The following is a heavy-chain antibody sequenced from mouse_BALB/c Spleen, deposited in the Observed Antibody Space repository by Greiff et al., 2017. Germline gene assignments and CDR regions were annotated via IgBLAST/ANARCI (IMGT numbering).Heavy chain of an antibody. CDR3: STGGDCYPAWFAY. CDR1: GYTFTDYN. V-gene: IGHV1-18*01. Sequence: EVQLQQFGAELVKPGASVKISCKASGYTFTDYNMDWVKRSHGKSLEWIGDINPNYDSTRYNQKFKGKATLTVDKSSSTAYMELRSLTSDDTAVYYCSTGGDCYPAWFAYWGQGTLVTVSA. CDR2: INPNYDST. J-gene: IGHJ3*01. D-gene: IGHD2-3*01.